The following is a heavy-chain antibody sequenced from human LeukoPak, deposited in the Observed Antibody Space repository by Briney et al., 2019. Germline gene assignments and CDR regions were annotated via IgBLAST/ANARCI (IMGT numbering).Heavy chain of an antibody. V-gene: IGHV4-38-2*01. Sequence: PSETLSLTCAVSGYYITNGYHWGWIRQSPGKGLEWIASLYYSGSAYYNPSLKSRVTILVDTSKNQFSLKVSSVTAADTAVYYCARHAGYQLPPGYYSYYMDVWGKGTTITVSS. CDR1: GYYITNGYH. D-gene: IGHD2-2*01. CDR3: ARHAGYQLPPGYYSYYMDV. CDR2: LYYSGSA. J-gene: IGHJ6*03.